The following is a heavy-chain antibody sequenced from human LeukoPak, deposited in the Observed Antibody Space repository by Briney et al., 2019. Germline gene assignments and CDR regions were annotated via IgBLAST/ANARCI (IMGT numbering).Heavy chain of an antibody. CDR1: GFTLSIYG. D-gene: IGHD2-21*01. CDR2: IRYDGSNK. Sequence: GGSLRLSCAASGFTLSIYGIHWVRQAPGKGLEWVAFIRYDGSNKYYADSVKGRFTISRDNSKNTLYLQMNSLRAEDTAVYYCAKVPYCGGDCYSPADYWGQGTLVTVSS. CDR3: AKVPYCGGDCYSPADY. V-gene: IGHV3-30*02. J-gene: IGHJ4*02.